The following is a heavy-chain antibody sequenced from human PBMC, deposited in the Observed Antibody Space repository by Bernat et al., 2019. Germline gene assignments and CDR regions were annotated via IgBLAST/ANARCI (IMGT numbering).Heavy chain of an antibody. Sequence: VQLVESGGGLVQPGGSLRLSCAASGFTFSNYGMHWVRQAPGKGLEWVAVIWYDGSNKYYADSVKGRFTISRDNSKNTLYLQMNSLRAEDTAVYYCARLGSSWSTDYWGQGTLVTVSS. J-gene: IGHJ4*02. D-gene: IGHD6-13*01. CDR2: IWYDGSNK. CDR3: ARLGSSWSTDY. CDR1: GFTFSNYG. V-gene: IGHV3-33*01.